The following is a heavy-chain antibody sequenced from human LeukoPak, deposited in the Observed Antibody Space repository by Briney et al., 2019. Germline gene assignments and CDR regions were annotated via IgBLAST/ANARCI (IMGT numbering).Heavy chain of an antibody. CDR3: ARSDTTMVRGVITPLGY. Sequence: GASVKVSCKASGYTFTGYYMHWVRQAPGQGLEWMGWINPNSGGTNYAQKFQGRVTMTRDTSISTAYMELSRLRSEDTAVYYCARSDTTMVRGVITPLGYWGQGTLVTVSS. V-gene: IGHV1-2*02. J-gene: IGHJ4*02. CDR1: GYTFTGYY. CDR2: INPNSGGT. D-gene: IGHD3-10*01.